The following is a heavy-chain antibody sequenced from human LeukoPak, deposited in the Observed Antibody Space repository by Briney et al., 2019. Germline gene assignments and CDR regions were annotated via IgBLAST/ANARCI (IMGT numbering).Heavy chain of an antibody. J-gene: IGHJ6*02. D-gene: IGHD6-19*01. CDR3: ARASSGWSGSVYYYGMDV. V-gene: IGHV3-13*01. CDR2: IGTAGDT. Sequence: GGSLRLSCAASGFTFSSYDMHWVRQATGKGLEWVSAIGTAGDTYYPGSVKGRFTISRENAKNSLYLQMNSLRAGDTAVYYCARASSGWSGSVYYYGMDVWGQGTTVTVSS. CDR1: GFTFSSYD.